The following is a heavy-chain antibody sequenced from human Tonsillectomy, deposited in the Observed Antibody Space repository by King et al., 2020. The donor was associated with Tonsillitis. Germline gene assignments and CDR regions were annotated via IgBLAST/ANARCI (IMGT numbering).Heavy chain of an antibody. D-gene: IGHD6-13*01. J-gene: IGHJ4*02. CDR2: IKKVGSEK. V-gene: IGHV3-7*01. CDR1: GFTFSSIW. CDR3: ARAIRAAAGTGGY. Sequence: VQLVESGGGLVQPGGSLGLSCAAPGFTFSSIWMGWVRQVQGKGLGWVATIKKVGSEKYYVDSVKDRLTISRDNAKNSLYLQMNSLRPEDTSVYYCARAIRAAAGTGGYWGQGTLVTVSS.